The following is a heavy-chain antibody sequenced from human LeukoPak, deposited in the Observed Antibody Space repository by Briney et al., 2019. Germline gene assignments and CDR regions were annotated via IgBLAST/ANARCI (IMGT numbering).Heavy chain of an antibody. J-gene: IGHJ4*02. V-gene: IGHV3-7*01. CDR1: GFTLSSYW. Sequence: GGSLRLSCAASGFTLSSYWMSWVRQAPGKGLEWVADIKQDGSERYYVDSVKGRFTISRDNAKNSLYLQIDSLRAEDTAVYYCTTETYRRFDYWGQGTLVTVSS. CDR2: IKQDGSER. CDR3: TTETYRRFDY.